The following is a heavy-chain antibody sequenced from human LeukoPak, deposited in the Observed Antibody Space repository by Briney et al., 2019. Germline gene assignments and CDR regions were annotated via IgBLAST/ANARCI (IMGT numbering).Heavy chain of an antibody. D-gene: IGHD5-18*01. CDR3: ATPSRYSYGYGWFDP. CDR2: INPNSGGT. CDR1: GYTFTGYY. Sequence: ASVKVSCKASGYTFTGYYMHWVRQAPGQGLEWMGWINPNSGGTNYAQKFQGRVTMTRDTSISTAYMELSRLRSDDTAVYYCATPSRYSYGYGWFDPWCQGTLVTVSS. J-gene: IGHJ5*02. V-gene: IGHV1-2*02.